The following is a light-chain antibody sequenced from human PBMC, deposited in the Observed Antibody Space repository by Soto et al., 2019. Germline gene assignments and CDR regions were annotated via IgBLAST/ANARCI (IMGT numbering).Light chain of an antibody. CDR1: QGVGST. CDR3: QHYKTWPLS. Sequence: ELVLTQSPATLSVSPGERATLSCRASQGVGSTLAWSQQAPGQAPRLLIYDASTSATGIPASFSGDGSGTEITLTVSSLQSDDIAVYYCQHYKTWPLSFGGGTRVEI. CDR2: DAS. V-gene: IGKV3-15*01. J-gene: IGKJ4*01.